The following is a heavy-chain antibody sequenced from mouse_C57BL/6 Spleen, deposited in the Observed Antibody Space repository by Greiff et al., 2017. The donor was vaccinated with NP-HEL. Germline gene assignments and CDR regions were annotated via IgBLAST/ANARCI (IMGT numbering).Heavy chain of an antibody. D-gene: IGHD1-1*01. CDR2: IDPNSGGT. CDR3: ARVTTVGYWYFDV. J-gene: IGHJ1*03. V-gene: IGHV1-72*01. Sequence: QVQLQQPGAELVKPGASVKLSCKASGYTFTSYWMHWVKQRPGRGLEWIGRIDPNSGGTKYNEKFKSKATLTVDKPSSTAYMQLSSLTSEDSAVYYCARVTTVGYWYFDVWGTGTTVTVSS. CDR1: GYTFTSYW.